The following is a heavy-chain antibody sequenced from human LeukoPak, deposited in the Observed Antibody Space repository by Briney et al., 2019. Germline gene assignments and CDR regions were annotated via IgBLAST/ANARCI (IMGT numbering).Heavy chain of an antibody. CDR3: ARHLVVPATTYYYYYMDV. CDR1: GDSMSSNYYY. J-gene: IGHJ6*03. CDR2: VYFTGSP. D-gene: IGHD2-2*01. Sequence: SETLSLTCTVSGDSMSSNYYYWGWIRQPPGKGLEWIGTVYFTGSPYYNPSLKSRVTISVDTSETQFSLTLSSVTAADTAVYFCARHLVVPATTYYYYYMDVWGKGTTVTVSS. V-gene: IGHV4-39*01.